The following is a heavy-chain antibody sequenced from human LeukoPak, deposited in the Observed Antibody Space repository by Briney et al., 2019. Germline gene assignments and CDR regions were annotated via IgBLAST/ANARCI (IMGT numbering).Heavy chain of an antibody. CDR3: ARDITMVRGVIPPFDY. Sequence: GASVKVSSKASVYTFTSYGISWVRQAPGQGLEWMGWISAYNGNTNYAQKLQGRVTMTTDTSTSTAYMELRSLRSDDTAVYYCARDITMVRGVIPPFDYWGQGTLVTVSS. J-gene: IGHJ4*02. CDR1: VYTFTSYG. CDR2: ISAYNGNT. V-gene: IGHV1-18*01. D-gene: IGHD3-10*01.